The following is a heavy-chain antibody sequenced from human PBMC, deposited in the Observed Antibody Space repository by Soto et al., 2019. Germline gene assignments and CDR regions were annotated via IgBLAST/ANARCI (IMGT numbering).Heavy chain of an antibody. CDR1: GSIFNNFA. CDR2: ISGGGDNT. Sequence: GGSLRLSCAASGSIFNNFAMSWVRRAPGKGLEWVSAISGGGDNTYYADSVKGRFIISRDNTKNTVYLQMHSLRAEDTAVYYFANRKCVPGYGSGCNRLDNWGQGTMVTVSS. CDR3: ANRKCVPGYGSGCNRLDN. J-gene: IGHJ4*02. D-gene: IGHD6-19*01. V-gene: IGHV3-23*01.